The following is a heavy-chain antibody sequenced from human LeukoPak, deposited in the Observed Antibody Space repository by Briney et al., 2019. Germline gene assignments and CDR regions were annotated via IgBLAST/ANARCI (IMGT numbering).Heavy chain of an antibody. J-gene: IGHJ5*02. D-gene: IGHD6-13*01. CDR1: GGSISSGNYY. CDR3: ATTAAAGTRLAWFDP. CDR2: IYVSGST. V-gene: IGHV4-61*02. Sequence: SQTLSLTCTVSGGSISSGNYYWTWIRQPAGKGLEWIGRIYVSGSTNYNPSLKSRVTISLDKSKNQFSLKLSSVTAADTAVYYCATTAAAGTRLAWFDPWGQGTLVTVSS.